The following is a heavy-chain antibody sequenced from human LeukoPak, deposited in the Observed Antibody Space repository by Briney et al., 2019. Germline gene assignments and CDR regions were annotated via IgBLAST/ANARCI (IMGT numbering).Heavy chain of an antibody. V-gene: IGHV3-23*01. CDR1: GFTFSSYA. Sequence: GGSLRLSCAASGFTFSSYAMSWVRQAPGKGLEWVSTISGSGGTTYNADSTKGRFSISRDNSKNTLYLQMNSLRAEDTAVYYCAKVHPGYSSGWKEVGAFDIWGQGTMVTVSS. J-gene: IGHJ3*02. CDR3: AKVHPGYSSGWKEVGAFDI. CDR2: ISGSGGTT. D-gene: IGHD6-19*01.